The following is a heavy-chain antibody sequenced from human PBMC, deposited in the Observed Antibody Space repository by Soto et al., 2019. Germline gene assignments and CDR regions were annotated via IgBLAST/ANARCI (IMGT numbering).Heavy chain of an antibody. Sequence: PGKSLRISCTGSGYSFTSYWSGWVRQMPGKGLEWMGIIYPGDSDTRYSPSFQGQVTISADKSISTAYLQWSSLKASDTAMYYCARLAAAGTLSFWFDPWGQGTLVTVSS. CDR2: IYPGDSDT. CDR1: GYSFTSYW. J-gene: IGHJ5*02. V-gene: IGHV5-51*01. D-gene: IGHD6-13*01. CDR3: ARLAAAGTLSFWFDP.